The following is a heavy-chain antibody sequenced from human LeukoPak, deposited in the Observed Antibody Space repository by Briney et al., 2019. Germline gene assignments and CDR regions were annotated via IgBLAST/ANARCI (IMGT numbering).Heavy chain of an antibody. V-gene: IGHV4-30-2*01. D-gene: IGHD2-15*01. CDR2: INHSGST. CDR3: ARSAVVVVAATTGAFDI. CDR1: GGSISSGGYY. J-gene: IGHJ3*02. Sequence: PSETLSLTCTVSGGSISSGGYYWSWIRQPPGKGLEWIGEINHSGSTNYNPSLKSRVTISVDTSKNQFSLKLSSVTVADTAVYYCARSAVVVVAATTGAFDIWGQGTMVTVSS.